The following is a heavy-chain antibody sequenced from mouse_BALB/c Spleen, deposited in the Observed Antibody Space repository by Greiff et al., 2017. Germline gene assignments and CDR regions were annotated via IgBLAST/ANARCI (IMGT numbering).Heavy chain of an antibody. CDR2: IDPETGGT. CDR1: GYTFTDYE. CDR3: TREDYGYYFDY. J-gene: IGHJ2*01. Sequence: QVQLKESGAELVRPGASVTLSCKASGYTFTDYEMHWVKQTPVHGLEWIGAIDPETGGTAYNQKFKGKATLTADKSSSTAYMELRSLTSEDSAVYYCTREDYGYYFDYWGQGTTLTVSS. V-gene: IGHV1-15*01. D-gene: IGHD2-4*01.